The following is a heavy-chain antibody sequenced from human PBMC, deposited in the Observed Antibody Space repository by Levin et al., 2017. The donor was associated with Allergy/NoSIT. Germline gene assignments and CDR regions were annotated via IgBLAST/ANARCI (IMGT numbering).Heavy chain of an antibody. D-gene: IGHD4-17*01. CDR2: ISGSGGST. J-gene: IGHJ6*02. Sequence: GASVKVSCAASGFTFSSYAMSWVRQAPGKGLEWVSAISGSGGSTYYADSVKGRFTISRDNSKNTLYLQMNSLRAEDTAVYYCAKVGEVTVTDYYYGMDVWGQGTTVTVSS. V-gene: IGHV3-23*01. CDR3: AKVGEVTVTDYYYGMDV. CDR1: GFTFSSYA.